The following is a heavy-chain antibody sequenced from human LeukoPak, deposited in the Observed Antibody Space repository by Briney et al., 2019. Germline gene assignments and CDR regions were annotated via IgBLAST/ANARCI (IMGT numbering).Heavy chain of an antibody. V-gene: IGHV3-64D*06. D-gene: IGHD2/OR15-2a*01. CDR2: ISSNGATT. J-gene: IGHJ5*02. Sequence: GGSLRLSCSASGFTFNRFYLHWVRQAPGKGLEFVSHISSNGATTYYADSVKGRFTISRDNSKNTLYLQMSSLRAGDTAVYYCVKDRSIQDPNIAFFAPWGQGALVTVSS. CDR1: GFTFNRFY. CDR3: VKDRSIQDPNIAFFAP.